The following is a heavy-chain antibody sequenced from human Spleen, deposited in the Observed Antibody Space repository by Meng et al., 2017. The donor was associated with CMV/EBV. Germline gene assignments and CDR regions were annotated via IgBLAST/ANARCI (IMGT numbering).Heavy chain of an antibody. CDR2: IYYSGST. J-gene: IGHJ6*02. D-gene: IGHD6-6*01. V-gene: IGHV4-31*02. CDR3: ARDYSSSSKGMDV. Sequence: SDGSISSDTSYWSWIRQYPGKGLEWIGYIYYSGSTYYNPSLKSRVTISVDTSKNQFSLKLNSVTAADTAVYYCARDYSSSSKGMDVWGQGTTVTVSS. CDR1: DGSISSDTSY.